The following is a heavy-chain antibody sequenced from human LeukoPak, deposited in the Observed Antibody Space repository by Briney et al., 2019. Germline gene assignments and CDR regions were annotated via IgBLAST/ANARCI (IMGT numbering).Heavy chain of an antibody. D-gene: IGHD2-15*01. V-gene: IGHV3-23*01. CDR3: AKGALGYCSGGSCRGGDY. Sequence: GGSLRLSCAASGFTFGSYAMSWVRQAPGKGLEWVSAISGSGGSTYYADSVKGRFTISRDNSKNTLYLQMNSLRAEDTAVYYCAKGALGYCSGGSCRGGDYWGQGTLVTVSS. J-gene: IGHJ4*02. CDR1: GFTFGSYA. CDR2: ISGSGGST.